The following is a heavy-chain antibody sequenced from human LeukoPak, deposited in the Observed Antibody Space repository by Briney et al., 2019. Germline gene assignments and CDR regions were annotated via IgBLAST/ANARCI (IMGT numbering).Heavy chain of an antibody. D-gene: IGHD3-10*01. V-gene: IGHV3-53*01. J-gene: IGHJ6*02. CDR3: ASGFGEPPSPYYYYYGMDV. CDR1: GVTVSSNY. Sequence: GGSLRLSCAASGVTVSSNYMSWVRQAPGKGLEWVSVIYSGGSTYYADSVKGRFTISRDNAKNSLYLQMNSLRAEDTAVYYCASGFGEPPSPYYYYYGMDVWGQGTTVTVSS. CDR2: IYSGGST.